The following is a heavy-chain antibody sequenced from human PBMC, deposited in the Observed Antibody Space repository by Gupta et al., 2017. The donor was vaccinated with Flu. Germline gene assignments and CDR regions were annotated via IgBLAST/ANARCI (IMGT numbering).Heavy chain of an antibody. V-gene: IGHV1-18*01. CDR1: GYTFTSYG. CDR3: ATGTLTTIFGVVIGSNYGMDV. D-gene: IGHD3-3*01. Sequence: QVQLVQSGAEVKKPGASVKVSCKASGYTFTSYGISWVRQAPGQGLEWMGWISAYNGNTNYAQKLQGRVTMTTDTSTSTAYMELRSLRSDDTAVYYCATGTLTTIFGVVIGSNYGMDVWGQGTTVTVSS. CDR2: ISAYNGNT. J-gene: IGHJ6*02.